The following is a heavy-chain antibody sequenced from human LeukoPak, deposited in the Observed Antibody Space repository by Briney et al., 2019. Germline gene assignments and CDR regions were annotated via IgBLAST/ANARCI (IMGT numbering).Heavy chain of an antibody. CDR2: ISSNGGST. CDR3: AKDSGWYPPTEGFDP. CDR1: GFTFSSYA. J-gene: IGHJ5*02. D-gene: IGHD6-19*01. Sequence: GGSLRLSCAASGFTFSSYAMHWVRQAPGKGLEYVSAISSNGGSTCYANSVKGRFTISRDNSKNTLYLQMNSLRAEDTAVYYCAKDSGWYPPTEGFDPWGQGTLVTVSS. V-gene: IGHV3-64*01.